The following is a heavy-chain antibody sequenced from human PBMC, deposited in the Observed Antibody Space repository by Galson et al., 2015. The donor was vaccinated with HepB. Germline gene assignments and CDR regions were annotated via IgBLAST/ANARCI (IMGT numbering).Heavy chain of an antibody. Sequence: SVKVSCKASRYTFIDYAMHWVRQAPGQRLEWMGWIDAGNGNTKYSQNFQGRVTITRDTSANTAYMELSSLRSEDTAVYYCARDSRITMARGAPNPGDYWGQGTLVTVSS. D-gene: IGHD3-10*01. CDR1: RYTFIDYA. CDR2: IDAGNGNT. V-gene: IGHV1-3*01. J-gene: IGHJ4*02. CDR3: ARDSRITMARGAPNPGDY.